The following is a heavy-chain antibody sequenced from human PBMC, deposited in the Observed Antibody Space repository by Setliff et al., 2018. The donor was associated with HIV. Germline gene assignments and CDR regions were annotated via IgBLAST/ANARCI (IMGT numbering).Heavy chain of an antibody. CDR1: GFTFSDYY. J-gene: IGHJ5*02. V-gene: IGHV3-11*04. CDR2: ITSSGSTI. Sequence: GGSLRLSCAASGFTFSDYYMSRIRQAPGKGLEWVSYITSSGSTIYYADSVKGRFTISRDNAKSSLYLQMNSLRAEDTAIYYCARDRERWLQSRLFDPWGQGTLVTVSS. CDR3: ARDRERWLQSRLFDP. D-gene: IGHD4-4*01.